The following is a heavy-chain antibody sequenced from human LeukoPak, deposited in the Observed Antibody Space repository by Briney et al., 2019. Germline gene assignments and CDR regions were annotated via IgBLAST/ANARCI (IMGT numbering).Heavy chain of an antibody. D-gene: IGHD3-10*01. CDR1: GFTFSDYY. CDR2: ISSSSSYT. Sequence: PGGSLRLSCAASGFTFSDYYMSWIRQAPGKGLEWVSYISSSSSYTNYADSVKGRFTISRDNAKNSLYLQMNSLRAEDTAVYYCARDRSRGYYGSGSYYGGAFDIWGQGTMVTVSS. CDR3: ARDRSRGYYGSGSYYGGAFDI. J-gene: IGHJ3*02. V-gene: IGHV3-11*06.